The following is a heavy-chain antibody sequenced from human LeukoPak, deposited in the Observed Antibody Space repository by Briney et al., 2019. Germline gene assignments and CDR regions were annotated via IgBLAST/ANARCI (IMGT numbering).Heavy chain of an antibody. V-gene: IGHV3-30*02. CDR2: IRYDGSNK. D-gene: IGHD6-19*01. CDR3: ARDWGRGTSGSGWYNWFDP. CDR1: GFTFSSYG. Sequence: GGSLRLSCAASGFTFSSYGMHWVRQAPGKGLEWVAFIRYDGSNKYYADSVKGRFTISRDNSKSTVYLQMNSLRLEDTAIYYCARDWGRGTSGSGWYNWFDPWGQGTLVTVSS. J-gene: IGHJ5*02.